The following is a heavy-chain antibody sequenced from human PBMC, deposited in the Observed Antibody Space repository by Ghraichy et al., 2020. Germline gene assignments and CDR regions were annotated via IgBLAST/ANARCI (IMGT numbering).Heavy chain of an antibody. D-gene: IGHD3-22*01. Sequence: GGSLRLSCAAAGFTVSSNYISWVRQAPGKGLEWVSIIYSGGTTYYAGSVKGRFTISRDNSKNTLYLQMNSLRAEDTAVYYCARHGEHIYYDSSTYWGANYYGMDVWGQGTTVTVSS. CDR2: IYSGGTT. V-gene: IGHV3-53*01. J-gene: IGHJ6*02. CDR1: GFTVSSNY. CDR3: ARHGEHIYYDSSTYWGANYYGMDV.